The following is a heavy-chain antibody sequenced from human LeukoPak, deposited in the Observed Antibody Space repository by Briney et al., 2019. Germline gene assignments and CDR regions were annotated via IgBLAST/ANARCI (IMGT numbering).Heavy chain of an antibody. CDR2: IIPIFGTP. V-gene: IGHV1-69*13. CDR3: ARECGYSGYGDY. D-gene: IGHD5-12*01. J-gene: IGHJ4*02. Sequence: SVKVSCKASGVTFSSYAFSWVRQAPGQGLEWMGGIIPIFGTPNYAQKFQDRVTITADESTSTAYMELSSLRSEDTAVYYCARECGYSGYGDYWGQGTLVTVSS. CDR1: GVTFSSYA.